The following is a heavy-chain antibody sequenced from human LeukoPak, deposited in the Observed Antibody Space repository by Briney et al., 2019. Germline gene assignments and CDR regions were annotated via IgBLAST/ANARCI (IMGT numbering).Heavy chain of an antibody. J-gene: IGHJ4*02. D-gene: IGHD2-15*01. CDR1: GFSVSSTGMR. Sequence: SGPALVKPTQTLTLTCTFSGFSVSSTGMRVSWIRQPPGKALEWLARIDWDDDKFYSTSLRTRLTIPKDTSKNQVVLTMTNMDPVDTATYYCARTYCSTGSRYFLFDYWGQGTLVTVSS. CDR3: ARTYCSTGSRYFLFDY. V-gene: IGHV2-70*04. CDR2: IDWDDDK.